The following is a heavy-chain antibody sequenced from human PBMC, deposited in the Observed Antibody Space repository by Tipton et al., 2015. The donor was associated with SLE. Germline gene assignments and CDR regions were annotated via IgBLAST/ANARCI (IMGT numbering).Heavy chain of an antibody. V-gene: IGHV4-59*08. CDR1: GGSISSHY. Sequence: TLSLTCTVSGGSISSHYWSWIRQPPGKGLEWIGYIYYSGSTNYNPSLKSRVTISVDTSKNQISLKLSSVTAADPAVYYCARAGAPYTILEGAMDVWGKGTTVTVSS. CDR3: ARAGAPYTILEGAMDV. D-gene: IGHD3-3*01. J-gene: IGHJ6*03. CDR2: IYYSGST.